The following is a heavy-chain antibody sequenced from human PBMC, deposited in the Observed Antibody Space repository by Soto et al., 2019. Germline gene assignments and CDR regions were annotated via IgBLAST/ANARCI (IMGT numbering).Heavy chain of an antibody. D-gene: IGHD2-15*01. CDR2: ISSSSSYI. Sequence: EVQLVESGGGLVKPGGSLRLSCAASGFTFSSYSMNWVRQAPGKGLEWVSSISSSSSYIYYADSVKGRFTISRDNAKNSLYLQRNSLRAEDTAVYYCARDALGAKVYYYMDVWGKGTTVTVSS. CDR1: GFTFSSYS. V-gene: IGHV3-21*01. CDR3: ARDALGAKVYYYMDV. J-gene: IGHJ6*03.